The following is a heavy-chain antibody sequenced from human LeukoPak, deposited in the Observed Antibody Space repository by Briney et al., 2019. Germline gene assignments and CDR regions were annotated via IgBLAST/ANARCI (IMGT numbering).Heavy chain of an antibody. Sequence: PSQTLSLTCTVSGGSISSGGYYWSWIRQHPGKGLEWIGYIYYSGSTYYNPSLKSRVTISVDTSKNQFSLKLSSVTAVDTAVYYCARVPRVRYNFDYWGQGTLVTVSS. V-gene: IGHV4-31*03. CDR3: ARVPRVRYNFDY. CDR2: IYYSGST. CDR1: GGSISSGGYY. J-gene: IGHJ4*02. D-gene: IGHD3-16*02.